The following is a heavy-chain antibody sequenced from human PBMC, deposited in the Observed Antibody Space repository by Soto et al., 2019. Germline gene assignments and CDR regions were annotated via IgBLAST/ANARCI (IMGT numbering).Heavy chain of an antibody. J-gene: IGHJ5*02. V-gene: IGHV1-3*01. Sequence: QVQLVQSGAEVKKPGASVKVSCKASGYTFSSYALHWVRQAPGQRLEWMGWINAANGNVKYSQKFQGRVTITRDTSASTAYMELSSLRSKDTAVYYCARAVGQFDPWGQGTLVTVSS. D-gene: IGHD6-19*01. CDR3: ARAVGQFDP. CDR1: GYTFSSYA. CDR2: INAANGNV.